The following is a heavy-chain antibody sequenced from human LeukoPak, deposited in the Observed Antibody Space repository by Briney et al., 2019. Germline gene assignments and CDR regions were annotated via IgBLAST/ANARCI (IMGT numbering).Heavy chain of an antibody. CDR2: INHSGST. V-gene: IGHV4-34*01. D-gene: IGHD2-8*01. Sequence: SETLSLTCAVYGGSFSGYYWSWIRQPPGKGLEWIGEINHSGSTNYNPSLKSRVTISVDTSKNQFSLKLSSVTAADTAVYYCARQVLDIVLMVYASYWFDPWGQGTLVTVSS. J-gene: IGHJ5*02. CDR1: GGSFSGYY. CDR3: ARQVLDIVLMVYASYWFDP.